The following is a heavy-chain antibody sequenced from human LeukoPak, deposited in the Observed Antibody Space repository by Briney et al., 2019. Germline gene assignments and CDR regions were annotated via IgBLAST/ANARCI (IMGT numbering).Heavy chain of an antibody. CDR3: ARLSPPDPNWGSYRYPDY. Sequence: ASVKVSCKASGYTFTSYGISWVRQAPGQGLEWMGWISAYNGNTNYAQKLQGRVTMTTDTSTSTAYMELRSLRSDDTAVYYCARLSPPDPNWGSYRYPDYWGQGTLVTVSS. CDR1: GYTFTSYG. V-gene: IGHV1-18*01. J-gene: IGHJ4*02. CDR2: ISAYNGNT. D-gene: IGHD3-16*02.